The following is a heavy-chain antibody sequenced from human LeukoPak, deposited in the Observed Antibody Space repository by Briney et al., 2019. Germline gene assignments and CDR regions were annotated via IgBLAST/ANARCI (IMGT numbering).Heavy chain of an antibody. CDR3: ARDYSSGWSNWFDP. J-gene: IGHJ5*02. CDR2: IISSSSYI. D-gene: IGHD6-19*01. Sequence: GGSLRLSCAASGFTFSSYSMNWVRQAPGKGLEWVSSIISSSSYIYYADSVKGRFTISRDNAKNSLYLQMNSLRAEDTAVYYCARDYSSGWSNWFDPWGQGTLVTVSS. V-gene: IGHV3-21*01. CDR1: GFTFSSYS.